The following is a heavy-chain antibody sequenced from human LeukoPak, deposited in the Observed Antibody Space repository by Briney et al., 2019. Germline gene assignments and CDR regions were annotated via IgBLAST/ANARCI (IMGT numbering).Heavy chain of an antibody. CDR1: GYTFSSYG. J-gene: IGHJ4*02. V-gene: IGHV1-18*01. CDR2: ISAYNGNT. CDR3: ARDKGKWEHLRYFDY. D-gene: IGHD1-26*01. Sequence: GASVKVSCKASGYTFSSYGISWVRQAPGQGLEWMGWISAYNGNTKYAQKLQGRVTMTTDTPTSTAYMELRSLRSDDTAVYYCARDKGKWEHLRYFDYWGQGTLVTVSS.